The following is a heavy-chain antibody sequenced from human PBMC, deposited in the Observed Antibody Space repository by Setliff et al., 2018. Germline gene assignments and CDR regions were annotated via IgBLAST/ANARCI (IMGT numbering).Heavy chain of an antibody. CDR2: TIPIFGTA. D-gene: IGHD3-3*01. V-gene: IGHV1-69*13. Sequence: SVKVSCKASGGTFSSYAISWVRQAPGQGLEWMGGTIPIFGTANYAQKFQGRVTITADESTSTAYMELSSLRSEDTAVYYCASSRDYNFWSGYYSPLDYWGQGTLVTVSS. CDR1: GGTFSSYA. CDR3: ASSRDYNFWSGYYSPLDY. J-gene: IGHJ4*02.